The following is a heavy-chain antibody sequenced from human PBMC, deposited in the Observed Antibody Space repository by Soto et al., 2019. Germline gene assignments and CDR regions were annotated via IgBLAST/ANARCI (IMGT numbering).Heavy chain of an antibody. CDR1: GFSFSSYV. D-gene: IGHD3-22*01. Sequence: GGSLRLSCAASGFSFSSYVMSWVRQAPGKGLEWVSAISGSGYTTYYGESVKGRFTISRDNSKNTLYLQMNSLRAEDTAVYYCAEDPRYDSSGYSLNYFDYWGQGTLVTVSS. J-gene: IGHJ4*02. CDR2: ISGSGYTT. CDR3: AEDPRYDSSGYSLNYFDY. V-gene: IGHV3-23*01.